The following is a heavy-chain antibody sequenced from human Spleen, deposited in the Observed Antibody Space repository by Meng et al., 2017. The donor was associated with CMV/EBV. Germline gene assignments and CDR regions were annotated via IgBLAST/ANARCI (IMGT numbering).Heavy chain of an antibody. D-gene: IGHD2-2*01. V-gene: IGHV4-39*01. Sequence: SETLSLTCTVSGGSTSNTNYYWAWIRQPPGKGLEWIGAIYYSGNTFYNPSLESRVTISVDTSNNQFSLRLSSVTVADTAVYYCASLEYQMLFSSFDYWGQGTLVTVSS. CDR2: IYYSGNT. J-gene: IGHJ4*02. CDR3: ASLEYQMLFSSFDY. CDR1: GGSTSNTNYY.